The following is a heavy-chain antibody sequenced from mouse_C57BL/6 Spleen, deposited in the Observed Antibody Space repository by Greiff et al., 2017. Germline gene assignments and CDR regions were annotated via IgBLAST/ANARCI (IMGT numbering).Heavy chain of an antibody. CDR1: GYAFSSSW. D-gene: IGHD5-1*01. Sequence: QVQLKQSGPELVKPGASVKISCKASGYAFSSSWMNWVKQRPGKGLEWIGRNYPGDGDTNYNGKFKGKATLTADQSSSPAYMQLSSLTSEDSAVYFCARVTVPSYWYFDVWGTGTTVTVSS. J-gene: IGHJ1*03. CDR2: NYPGDGDT. V-gene: IGHV1-82*01. CDR3: ARVTVPSYWYFDV.